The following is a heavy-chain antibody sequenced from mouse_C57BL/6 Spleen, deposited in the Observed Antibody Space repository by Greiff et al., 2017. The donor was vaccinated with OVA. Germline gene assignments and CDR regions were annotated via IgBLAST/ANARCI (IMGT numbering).Heavy chain of an antibody. V-gene: IGHV1-76*01. CDR3: ARTKGDY. Sequence: VQLVESGAELVRPGASVKLSCKASGYTFTDYYINWVKQRPGQGLEWIARIYPGSGNTYYNEKFKGKATLTAEKSSSTAYMQLSSLTSEDSAVYFCARTKGDYWGQGTSVTVSS. CDR1: GYTFTDYY. J-gene: IGHJ4*01. CDR2: IYPGSGNT.